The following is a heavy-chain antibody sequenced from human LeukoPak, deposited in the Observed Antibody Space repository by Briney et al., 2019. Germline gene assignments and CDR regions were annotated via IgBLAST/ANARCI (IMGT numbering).Heavy chain of an antibody. Sequence: PSETLSLTCAVYGGSFSGYYWSWTRQPPGKGLEWIGEINHSGSTNYNPSLKSRVTISVDTSKNQFSLKLSSVTAADTAVYYCARVGPIAARRDHYYFDYWGQGTLVTVSS. CDR1: GGSFSGYY. J-gene: IGHJ4*02. V-gene: IGHV4-34*01. CDR3: ARVGPIAARRDHYYFDY. CDR2: INHSGST. D-gene: IGHD6-6*01.